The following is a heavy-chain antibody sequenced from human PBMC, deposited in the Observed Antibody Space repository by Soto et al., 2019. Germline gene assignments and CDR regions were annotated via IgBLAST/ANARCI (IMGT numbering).Heavy chain of an antibody. Sequence: QVQLLESGGGVVQPGRSLRLSCAASGFTFSTYAIHWVRQAPGKGLEWVALISNDGRNKHYAASVKGRFTISRDNSKKALYLQMSSRRPEDTAVYYCARGGALTSSVSVASWGQGTLVTVSS. J-gene: IGHJ4*02. CDR2: ISNDGRNK. D-gene: IGHD6-6*01. V-gene: IGHV3-30-3*01. CDR3: ARGGALTSSVSVAS. CDR1: GFTFSTYA.